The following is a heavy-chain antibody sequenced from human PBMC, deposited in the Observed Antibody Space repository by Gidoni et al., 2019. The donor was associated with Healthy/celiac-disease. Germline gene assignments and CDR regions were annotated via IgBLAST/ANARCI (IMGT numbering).Heavy chain of an antibody. CDR3: AKDGGGSTWYFQH. CDR1: GFTFSSYG. V-gene: IGHV3-30*18. D-gene: IGHD1-26*01. J-gene: IGHJ1*01. Sequence: QVQLVESGGGVVQPGRSLRLSCAASGFTFSSYGMHWVRQAPGKGLEWVAVISYDGSNKYYADSVKGRFTISRDNSKNTLYLQMNSLRAEDTAVYYCAKDGGGSTWYFQHWGQGTLVTVSS. CDR2: ISYDGSNK.